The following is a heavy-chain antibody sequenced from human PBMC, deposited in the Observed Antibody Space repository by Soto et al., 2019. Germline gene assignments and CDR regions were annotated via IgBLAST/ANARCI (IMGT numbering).Heavy chain of an antibody. V-gene: IGHV4-59*01. CDR1: GGPISSYY. D-gene: IGHD6-13*01. CDR2: IYSSGST. J-gene: IGHJ5*01. Sequence: SETLSLTCTVSGGPISSYYWRWIRQPPGKGLEWIGYIYSSGSTNYNPSLESRVTMSLDSSRNQFSLKMTSVTAADTAIYYCTILAAAVGTGFDPWGQGVPVTVSS. CDR3: TILAAAVGTGFDP.